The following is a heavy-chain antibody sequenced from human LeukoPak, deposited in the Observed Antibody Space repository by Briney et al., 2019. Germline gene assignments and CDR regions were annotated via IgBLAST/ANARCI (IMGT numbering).Heavy chain of an antibody. D-gene: IGHD3-22*01. CDR3: AGHKSEYYYDSSGYPAD. V-gene: IGHV4-38-2*01. Sequence: PSETLSLTCAVSGYSISSGYYWGWIRQPPGKGLEWIGSIYHSGSTYYNPSLKSRVTISVDTSKNQFSLKLSSVTAADTAVYYCAGHKSEYYYDSSGYPADWGQGTLVTVSS. J-gene: IGHJ4*02. CDR2: IYHSGST. CDR1: GYSISSGYY.